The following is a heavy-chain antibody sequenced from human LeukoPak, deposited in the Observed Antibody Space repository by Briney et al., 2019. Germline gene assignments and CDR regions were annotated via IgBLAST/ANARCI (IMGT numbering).Heavy chain of an antibody. CDR1: GFTFSSYS. J-gene: IGHJ4*02. Sequence: GGSLRLSCAASGFTFSSYSMNWVRQAPGKGLGWVSSISSSSSYIYYADSVEGRFTISRDNAKNSLYLQMNSLRAEDTAVYYCARASRKWLADPNPDFDYWGQGTLVTVSS. D-gene: IGHD6-19*01. V-gene: IGHV3-21*01. CDR3: ARASRKWLADPNPDFDY. CDR2: ISSSSSYI.